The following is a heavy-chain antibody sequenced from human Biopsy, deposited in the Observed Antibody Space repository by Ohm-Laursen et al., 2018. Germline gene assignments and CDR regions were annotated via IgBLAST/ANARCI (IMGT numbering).Heavy chain of an antibody. CDR2: ISNSGNT. CDR1: GDSINSSY. D-gene: IGHD2-15*01. Sequence: GTLSLTCTVSGDSINSSYWSWIRQPPGKGLEWIGVISNSGNTNYNPSLKSRVTISVDMSKNQISLKLGSVTVADTAVFYCARRGSGGRSFDYWGQGSLVTVSS. CDR3: ARRGSGGRSFDY. V-gene: IGHV4-59*08. J-gene: IGHJ4*02.